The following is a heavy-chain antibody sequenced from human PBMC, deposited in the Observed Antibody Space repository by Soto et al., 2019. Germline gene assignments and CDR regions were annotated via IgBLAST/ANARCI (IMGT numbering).Heavy chain of an antibody. D-gene: IGHD2-2*01. CDR1: GGTFSSYA. CDR3: ARSQGSSTSLEIYYYYYYGMDV. J-gene: IGHJ6*02. V-gene: IGHV1-69*01. Sequence: QVQLVQSGAEVQKPGSSVKVSCKASGGTFSSYAISWVRQAPGQGLEWMGGIIPISGTANYAQKFQGRVTITADESTSTAYMELMTQRSEDTAVYYCARSQGSSTSLEIYYYYYYGMDVWGQGTTVTVSS. CDR2: IIPISGTA.